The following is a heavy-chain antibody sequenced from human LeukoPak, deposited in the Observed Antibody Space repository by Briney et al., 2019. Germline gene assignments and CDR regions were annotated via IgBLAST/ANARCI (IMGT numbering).Heavy chain of an antibody. CDR2: INPSGGST. V-gene: IGHV1-46*01. J-gene: IGHJ4*02. D-gene: IGHD3-3*01. CDR3: ARVTYDFWSGSFDY. CDR1: GYSFTSYY. Sequence: ASVKVSCKTSGYSFTSYYMHWVRQAPGQGLEWMGIINPSGGSTTYAQKFQGRLTMTSDTSTSTVYMELSSLRSDDTAVYYCARVTYDFWSGSFDYWGQGTLVTVSS.